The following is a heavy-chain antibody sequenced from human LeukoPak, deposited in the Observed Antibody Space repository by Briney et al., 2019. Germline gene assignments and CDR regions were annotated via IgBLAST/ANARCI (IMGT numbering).Heavy chain of an antibody. D-gene: IGHD4-17*01. CDR3: ASHDYGDYAGGAFDI. CDR2: ISGSGGST. CDR1: GFTFSSYA. V-gene: IGHV3-23*01. Sequence: GSLRLSCAASGFTFSSYAMSWVRQAPGKGLEWVSAISGSGGSTYYADSVKGRFTISRDNSKNTLYLQMNSLRAEDTAVYYCASHDYGDYAGGAFDIWGQGTMVTVSS. J-gene: IGHJ3*02.